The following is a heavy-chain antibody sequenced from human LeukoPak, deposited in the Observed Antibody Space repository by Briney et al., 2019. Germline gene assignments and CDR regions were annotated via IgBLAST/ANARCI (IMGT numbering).Heavy chain of an antibody. CDR1: GYSISSGYY. D-gene: IGHD2-8*01. CDR3: ARGVYCTNGVCYTPGAFDI. Sequence: SETLSLTCTVSGYSISSGYYWGWIRPPPGKGLEWIGSIYHSGSTYYNPSLKSRVTISVGTSKNQFSLKLSSVTAADTAVYYCARGVYCTNGVCYTPGAFDIWGQGTMVTVSS. J-gene: IGHJ3*02. V-gene: IGHV4-38-2*02. CDR2: IYHSGST.